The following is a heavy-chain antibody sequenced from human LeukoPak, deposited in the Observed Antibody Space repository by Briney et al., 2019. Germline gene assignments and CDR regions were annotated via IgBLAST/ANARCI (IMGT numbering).Heavy chain of an antibody. CDR1: GFTFSSNY. J-gene: IGHJ4*02. V-gene: IGHV3-48*01. CDR2: ISSSSSTI. CDR3: ARANTLVVPYFDY. Sequence: PGGSLRLSCAASGFTFSSNYMSWVRQAPGKGLEWVSYISSSSSTIYYADSVKGRFTISRDNAKNSLYLQMNSLRAEDTAVHYCARANTLVVPYFDYWGQGTLVTVSS. D-gene: IGHD2-21*01.